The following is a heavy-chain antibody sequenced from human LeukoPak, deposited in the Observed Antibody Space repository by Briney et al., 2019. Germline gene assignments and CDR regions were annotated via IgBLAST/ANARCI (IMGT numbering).Heavy chain of an antibody. Sequence: SQTLSLTCPVSGGSISSGDYYWSWIRQPPGKGLEWIGYIYYSGSTYYNPSLKSRVSISVDTSKNQFSLKLSSVTAADTAVYYCARGDYYDSSGLGPRTPRSLNPFDYWGQGTLVTVSS. D-gene: IGHD3-22*01. V-gene: IGHV4-30-4*01. CDR1: GGSISSGDYY. CDR2: IYYSGST. CDR3: ARGDYYDSSGLGPRTPRSLNPFDY. J-gene: IGHJ4*02.